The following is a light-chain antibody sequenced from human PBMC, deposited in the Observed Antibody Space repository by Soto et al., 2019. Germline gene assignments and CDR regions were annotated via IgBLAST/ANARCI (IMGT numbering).Light chain of an antibody. Sequence: EIVLTQSPGTLSLSPGERATLSCRARQSVSSSYLAWYQQRPGQAPRLLIYGASNRATGIPDRFSGSGSGTDFTLTISSLQPEDFATYYCQQSYSTPLTFGQGTKVDIK. CDR1: QSVSSSY. CDR2: GAS. J-gene: IGKJ1*01. CDR3: QQSYSTPLT. V-gene: IGKV3-20*01.